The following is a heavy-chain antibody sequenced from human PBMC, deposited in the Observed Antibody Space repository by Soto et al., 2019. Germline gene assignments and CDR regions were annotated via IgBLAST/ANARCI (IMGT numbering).Heavy chain of an antibody. CDR1: GYAFSDYG. V-gene: IGHV1-18*01. Sequence: QVHLVQSGAEVKKPGASVKVSCKASGYAFSDYGISWVRQAPGQGLDWMGWISAYNGKTDYAQKFQSRVTMTTDTSTNTAYMELTSLRPDDTAVYYCARDRSSSDYWGQGTLVTVSS. CDR3: ARDRSSSDY. J-gene: IGHJ4*02. CDR2: ISAYNGKT. D-gene: IGHD6-6*01.